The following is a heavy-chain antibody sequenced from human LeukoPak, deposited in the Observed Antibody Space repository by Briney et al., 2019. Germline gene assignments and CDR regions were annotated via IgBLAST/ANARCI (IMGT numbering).Heavy chain of an antibody. V-gene: IGHV1-2*02. CDR3: ARNDLVVVAAAIDY. D-gene: IGHD2-15*01. Sequence: ASVKVSCKASGYTFTGYYMHWVRQAPGQGLEWMGWINPNSGGTNYAQKFQGRVTITRDTSISTAYMELSRLRSDDTAVYYCARNDLVVVAAAIDYWGQGTLVTVSS. J-gene: IGHJ4*02. CDR2: INPNSGGT. CDR1: GYTFTGYY.